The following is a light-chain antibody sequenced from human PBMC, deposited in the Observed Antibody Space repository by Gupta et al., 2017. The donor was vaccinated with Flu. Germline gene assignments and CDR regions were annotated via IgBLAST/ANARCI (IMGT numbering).Light chain of an antibody. Sequence: QSVLTQPPSVSGAPGPRVTISCTGSSSNIGAGLDVHWYQQFLGTAPKLLIYVNNNRPSGVPDRFSGSKSGTSASLAVTGLQAEEEADYYCQSWDSSLGGVIFGGGTKLTVL. CDR3: QSWDSSLGGVI. J-gene: IGLJ2*01. CDR2: VNN. V-gene: IGLV1-40*01. CDR1: SSNIGAGLD.